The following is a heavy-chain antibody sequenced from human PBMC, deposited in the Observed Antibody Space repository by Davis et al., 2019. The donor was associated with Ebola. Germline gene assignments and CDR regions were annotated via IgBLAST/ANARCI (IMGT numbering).Heavy chain of an antibody. CDR1: GFVFSSYV. J-gene: IGHJ3*01. V-gene: IGHV3-23*01. CDR2: LGLSADT. Sequence: GESLKISCAASGFVFSSYVMSWVRRAPGKGLEWVSTLGLSADTYYADSVKGRFTISRDNSKNTLHLQMNSLRVEDTAIYYCVKDTSSVWFDVWGQGTTVTVS. CDR3: VKDTSSVWFDV. D-gene: IGHD6-19*01.